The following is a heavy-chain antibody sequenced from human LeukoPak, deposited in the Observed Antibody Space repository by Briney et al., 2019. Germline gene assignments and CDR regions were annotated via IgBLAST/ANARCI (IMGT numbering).Heavy chain of an antibody. Sequence: PGGSLRLSCAASGFTFGSYAMNWVRQAPGKGLEWVSAISGSGGSTYYADSVKGRFTISRDNSKNTLYLQMNSLRAEDTAVYYCAKDLSSGWPYSFDYWGQGTLVTVSS. CDR1: GFTFGSYA. CDR3: AKDLSSGWPYSFDY. V-gene: IGHV3-23*01. J-gene: IGHJ4*02. D-gene: IGHD6-19*01. CDR2: ISGSGGST.